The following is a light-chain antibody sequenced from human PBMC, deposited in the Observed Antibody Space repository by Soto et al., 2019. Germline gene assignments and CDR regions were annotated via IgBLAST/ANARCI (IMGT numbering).Light chain of an antibody. V-gene: IGLV1-44*01. CDR3: AAWDDSLNGREV. Sequence: QSVLTQPPSASGTPGQRVTISRSGSSSNIGSNTVNWYQQLPGTAPKLLIYSNNQRPSGVSDRFSGSKSGTSASLAISGLQSEDEADYYCAAWDDSLNGREVFGTGTKVTVL. J-gene: IGLJ1*01. CDR1: SSNIGSNT. CDR2: SNN.